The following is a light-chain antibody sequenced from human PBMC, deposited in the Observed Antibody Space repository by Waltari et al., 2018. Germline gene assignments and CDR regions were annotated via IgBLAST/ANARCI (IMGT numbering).Light chain of an antibody. V-gene: IGLV1-40*01. CDR3: QSYDISLSGWV. CDR2: GNT. CDR1: SSNIGAGYD. Sequence: QSVLTQPPSVSGAPGQRVTISCTGSSSNIGAGYDVHWYQQPPGIAPHLRIRGNTYRRVGVPDRVSGSKSGTSVSLAITGLQAEDEAAYYCQSYDISLSGWVFGGGTKLTVL. J-gene: IGLJ3*02.